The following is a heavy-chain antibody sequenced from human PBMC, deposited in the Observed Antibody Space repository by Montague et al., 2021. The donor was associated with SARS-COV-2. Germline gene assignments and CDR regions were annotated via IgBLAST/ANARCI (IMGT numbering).Heavy chain of an antibody. Sequence: SETLSLTCAVSGASISSSNWWSWVRQPPGKGLDWIGEIYHSGSTNYNPSLKSRVTISVDKSKNQFSLKLSSVTAADTAVYYCASRGAGRFGSNPERFHYWGQGTLVTVSS. CDR3: ASRGAGRFGSNPERFHY. D-gene: IGHD3-10*01. J-gene: IGHJ4*02. V-gene: IGHV4-4*02. CDR2: IYHSGST. CDR1: GASISSSNW.